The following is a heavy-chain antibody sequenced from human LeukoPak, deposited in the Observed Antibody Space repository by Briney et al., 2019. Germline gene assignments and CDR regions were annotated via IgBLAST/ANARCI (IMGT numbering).Heavy chain of an antibody. J-gene: IGHJ3*02. Sequence: GGSLRLSCAASGFTVSSNYMSWVRQAPGKGLEWVSVIYSGGSTYYADSVKGRFTIFRDNSKNTLYLQMNSLRAEDTAVYYCARFMVVAASHAFDIWGQGTMVTVSS. CDR3: ARFMVVAASHAFDI. CDR2: IYSGGST. D-gene: IGHD2-15*01. CDR1: GFTVSSNY. V-gene: IGHV3-66*02.